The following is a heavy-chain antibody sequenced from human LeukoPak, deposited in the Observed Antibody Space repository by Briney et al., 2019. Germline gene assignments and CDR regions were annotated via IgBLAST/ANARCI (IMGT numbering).Heavy chain of an antibody. CDR3: ARDMTTVTTGP. D-gene: IGHD4-17*01. J-gene: IGHJ3*01. Sequence: SETLSLTCTVSGYSISSGYYWGWIRQPPGKGLEWIGGIYHSGSTYYNPSLKSRVTISVDTSKNQFSLKLSSVTAADTAVYYCARDMTTVTTGPWGQGTMVTVSS. CDR2: IYHSGST. CDR1: GYSISSGYY. V-gene: IGHV4-38-2*02.